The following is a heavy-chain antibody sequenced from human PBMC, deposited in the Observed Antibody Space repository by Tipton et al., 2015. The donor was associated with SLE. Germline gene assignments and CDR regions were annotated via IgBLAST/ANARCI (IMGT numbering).Heavy chain of an antibody. CDR3: ARDQAAPGGDPLDY. CDR2: ISYDGSNK. V-gene: IGHV3-30*19. D-gene: IGHD3-16*01. CDR1: GFTFSSYG. Sequence: SLRLSCAASGFTFSSYGMHWVRQAPGKGLEWVAVISYDGSNKYYADSVKGRFTISRDNSKNTLYLQMNSLRAEDTAVYYCARDQAAPGGDPLDYWGQGTLVTVSS. J-gene: IGHJ4*02.